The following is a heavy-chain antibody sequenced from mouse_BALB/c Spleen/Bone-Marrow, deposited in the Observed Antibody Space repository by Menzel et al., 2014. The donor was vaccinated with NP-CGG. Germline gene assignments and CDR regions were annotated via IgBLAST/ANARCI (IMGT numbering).Heavy chain of an antibody. Sequence: QVQLKESGAELVKPGASVKLSCKASGYTSTNYYIYWVKQRPGQGLEWIGGINPSNGGTKFNEKFKNKATLTIDKSSSTAYIQLSSLTSEDSAVYYCSRHYCSTPYYAMDYWGQGTSVTVSS. V-gene: IGHV1S81*02. CDR3: SRHYCSTPYYAMDY. J-gene: IGHJ4*01. CDR1: GYTSTNYY. CDR2: INPSNGGT. D-gene: IGHD1-2*01.